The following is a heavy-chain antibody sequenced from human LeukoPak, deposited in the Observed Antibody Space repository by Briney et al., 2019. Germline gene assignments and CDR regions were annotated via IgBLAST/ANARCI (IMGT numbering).Heavy chain of an antibody. CDR2: ISDSGGNT. V-gene: IGHV3-23*01. CDR3: AKERAAVAGTAFDY. D-gene: IGHD6-19*01. J-gene: IGHJ4*02. Sequence: GGSLRLSCAASGFTFSIYAMSWVRQAPGKGLEWIAVISDSGGNTYYADSVKGRFTISRDNSKNTLYVQMNSLRAEDTAVYYCAKERAAVAGTAFDYWGQGTLVTASS. CDR1: GFTFSIYA.